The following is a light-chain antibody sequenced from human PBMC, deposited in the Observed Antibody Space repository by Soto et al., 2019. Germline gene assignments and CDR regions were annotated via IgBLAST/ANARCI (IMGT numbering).Light chain of an antibody. CDR1: SSDVGGYNY. Sequence: QSALTQPASVSGSPGQSITISCTGTSSDVGGYNYVSWYQQHPGKAPKVMIYDVSNRPSGVSNRFSGSKSGNTASLTISGLQAEDEADYYCSSYTSSSTVVFGGGTSSPS. V-gene: IGLV2-14*01. CDR3: SSYTSSSTVV. CDR2: DVS. J-gene: IGLJ2*01.